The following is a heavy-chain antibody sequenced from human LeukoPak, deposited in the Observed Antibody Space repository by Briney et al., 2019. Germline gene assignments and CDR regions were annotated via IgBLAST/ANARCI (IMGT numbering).Heavy chain of an antibody. D-gene: IGHD1-7*01. CDR2: INSRSSYI. CDR1: GFTFSSSS. V-gene: IGHV3-21*01. J-gene: IGHJ4*02. Sequence: PGGSLRLSRAAPGFTFSSSSMTWVPQAPGKGPESVTSINSRSSYIYYADSLKGRFTISRDNAKNSLYLQMNSLRAEDTAVYYCARDGGSITGTTGLFDYWGQGTLVTVSS. CDR3: ARDGGSITGTTGLFDY.